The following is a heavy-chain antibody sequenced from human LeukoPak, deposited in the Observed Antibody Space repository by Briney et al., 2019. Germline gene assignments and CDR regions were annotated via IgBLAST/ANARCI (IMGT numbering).Heavy chain of an antibody. J-gene: IGHJ6*02. V-gene: IGHV4-4*07. CDR1: GGPFSNYY. Sequence: SETPSLTCSVSGGPFSNYYWSWIRQPAGKGLEWIGRIYTSGSTNYNPSLKSRVTMSVDTSNNQFSLKLTSVTAADMAVYYCARQPPQYYGMDVWGQGTTVTVSS. D-gene: IGHD1-14*01. CDR2: IYTSGST. CDR3: ARQPPQYYGMDV.